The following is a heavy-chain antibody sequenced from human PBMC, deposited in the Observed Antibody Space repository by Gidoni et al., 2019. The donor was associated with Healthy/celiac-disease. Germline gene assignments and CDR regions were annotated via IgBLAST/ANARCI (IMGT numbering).Heavy chain of an antibody. J-gene: IGHJ6*02. CDR2: IRGSGGST. V-gene: IGHV3-23*01. CDR3: AAPSQAWAVRRSYYYYGMDV. Sequence: EVQLLESGGGLVQPGGSLRLSCAASGFTFSSYAMSWVRQAPGKGLEWVSAIRGSGGSTYYADSVKGRFTISRDNSKNTLYLQMNSLRAEDTAVYYCAAPSQAWAVRRSYYYYGMDVWGQGTTVTVSS. CDR1: GFTFSSYA. D-gene: IGHD7-27*01.